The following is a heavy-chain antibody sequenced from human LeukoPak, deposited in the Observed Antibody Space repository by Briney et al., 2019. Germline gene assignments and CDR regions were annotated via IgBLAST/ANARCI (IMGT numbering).Heavy chain of an antibody. CDR2: INHSGST. J-gene: IGHJ5*02. V-gene: IGHV4-34*01. CDR1: GGSFSGYY. CDR3: ARGKWLGRNWFDP. Sequence: PSETLSLTCAVYGGSFSGYYWSWIRQPPGKGLEWIGEINHSGSTNYNPSLKSRVTISVDTSKNQFSLKLSSVTAADTAVYYCARGKWLGRNWFDPRGQGTLVTVSS. D-gene: IGHD6-19*01.